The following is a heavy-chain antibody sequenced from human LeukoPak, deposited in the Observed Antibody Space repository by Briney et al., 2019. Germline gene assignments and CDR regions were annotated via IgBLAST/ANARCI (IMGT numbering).Heavy chain of an antibody. D-gene: IGHD2-2*01. CDR1: GFTFSSYA. Sequence: GGSLRLSCSASGFTFSSYAMHWDRQAPGKGLEYVSAISSNGGSTYYADSVKGRFTISRDNSKNTLYLQMSSLRAEDTAVHYCVKDAVPAAMHGNWFDPWGQGTLVTVSS. CDR3: VKDAVPAAMHGNWFDP. CDR2: ISSNGGST. V-gene: IGHV3-64D*06. J-gene: IGHJ5*02.